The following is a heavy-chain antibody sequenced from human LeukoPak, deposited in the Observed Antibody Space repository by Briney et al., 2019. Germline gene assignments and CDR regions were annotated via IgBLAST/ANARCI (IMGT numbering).Heavy chain of an antibody. CDR3: AKSPYSSGFYPCDY. V-gene: IGHV3-30*02. Sequence: GGSLRLSCAASGFTFSSYGMHWVRQAPGKGLEWVAFIRYDGSNKYYADSVKGRFTISRGNSKNTLYLQMNSLRAEDTAVYYCAKSPYSSGFYPCDYWGQGTLVTVSS. CDR1: GFTFSSYG. CDR2: IRYDGSNK. D-gene: IGHD6-19*01. J-gene: IGHJ4*02.